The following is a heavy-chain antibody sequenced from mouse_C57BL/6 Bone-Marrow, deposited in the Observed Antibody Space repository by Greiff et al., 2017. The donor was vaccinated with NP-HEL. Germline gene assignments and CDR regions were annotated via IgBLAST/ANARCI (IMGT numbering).Heavy chain of an antibody. Sequence: QVQLQQSGPELVKPGASVKISCKASGYAFSSSWMNWVKQRPGKGLEWIGRIYPGDGDANYNGKFKGKATLTADKSSSTAYMQLSSLTSEDSAVYFCSRSRGMDTTDFDYWGQGTTLTVSS. V-gene: IGHV1-82*01. CDR3: SRSRGMDTTDFDY. D-gene: IGHD2-2*01. CDR1: GYAFSSSW. CDR2: IYPGDGDA. J-gene: IGHJ2*01.